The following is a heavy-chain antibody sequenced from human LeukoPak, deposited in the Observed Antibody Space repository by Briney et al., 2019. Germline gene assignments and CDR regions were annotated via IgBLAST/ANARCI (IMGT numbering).Heavy chain of an antibody. CDR3: AKDSGYSSKYWYFNL. J-gene: IGHJ2*01. CDR1: GFTFSAYG. V-gene: IGHV3-30*02. CDR2: IRYDGSDT. Sequence: GGPLRLSCAASGFTFSAYGMHWVRQAPGKGLEWVAFIRYDGSDTYYADSMKGRFSISRDNSKNTLYVQMSSLRAEDTAVYYCAKDSGYSSKYWYFNLWGRGTLVTVSS. D-gene: IGHD2-15*01.